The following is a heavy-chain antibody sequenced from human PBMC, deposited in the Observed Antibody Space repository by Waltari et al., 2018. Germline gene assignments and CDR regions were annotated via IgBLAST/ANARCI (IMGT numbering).Heavy chain of an antibody. V-gene: IGHV4-34*01. J-gene: IGHJ6*02. Sequence: QVQLQQWGAGLLKPSETLSLTCAVYGGSFSGYYWRWLRQPPGTGLEWIGEINHSGSTNYNPSLKSRVTISVDTSKNQFSLKLSSVTAADTAVYYCARDSSGWYRYYYYYGMDVWGQGTTVTVSS. CDR3: ARDSSGWYRYYYYYGMDV. CDR1: GGSFSGYY. CDR2: INHSGST. D-gene: IGHD6-19*01.